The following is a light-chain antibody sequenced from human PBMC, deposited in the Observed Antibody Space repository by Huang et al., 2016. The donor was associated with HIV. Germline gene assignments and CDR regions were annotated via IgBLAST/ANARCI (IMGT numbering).Light chain of an antibody. CDR2: GAS. J-gene: IGKJ2*01. CDR1: PSVSSSY. Sequence: DIVLTQSPRTLSLSPGGKATLTCRASPSVSSSYLAWYQQKPGQAPRLLIYGASTRATGIPDRFSGSGSGTDFTLTISRLEPEDLAVYYCQQYGSSSYTFGQGTKLEIK. CDR3: QQYGSSSYT. V-gene: IGKV3-20*01.